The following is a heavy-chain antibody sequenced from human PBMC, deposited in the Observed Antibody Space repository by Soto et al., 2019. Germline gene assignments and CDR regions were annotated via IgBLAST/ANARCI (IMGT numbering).Heavy chain of an antibody. J-gene: IGHJ4*02. CDR2: ISSGGTYT. CDR3: AKDVISGDGFWLMDH. V-gene: IGHV3-23*01. CDR1: GFTFSNYA. D-gene: IGHD2-21*02. Sequence: EVQLLESGGGLVQPGGSLRLSCAASGFTFSNYAMTWVRQAPGKGLEWVSAISSGGTYTDYADSVKGRFTLSRDNSKNTLYLQMNSLRAEDTAVYYCAKDVISGDGFWLMDHWGQGTLVTVSS.